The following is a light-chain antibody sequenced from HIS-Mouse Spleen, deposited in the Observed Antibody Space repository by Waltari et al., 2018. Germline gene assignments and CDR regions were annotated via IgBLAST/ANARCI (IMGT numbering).Light chain of an antibody. J-gene: IGLJ3*02. CDR1: SSDVGGYNY. V-gene: IGLV2-14*03. CDR3: SSYTSSSTRV. Sequence: QSALTQPASVSGSPGQSITISCTGTSSDVGGYNYVSWYQQHPGKAPKLMIYDVSNRPSGGSKRFSGSKSGNTASLTISGLQAEDEADYYCSSYTSSSTRVFGGGTKLTVL. CDR2: DVS.